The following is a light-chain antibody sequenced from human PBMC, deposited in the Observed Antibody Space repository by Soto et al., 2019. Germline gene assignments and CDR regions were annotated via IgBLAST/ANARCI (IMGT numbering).Light chain of an antibody. V-gene: IGKV3-11*01. J-gene: IGKJ1*01. CDR3: HQRQSWPRT. CDR2: QTS. Sequence: EIVLTQSPATLSSFPCDRVTLSCRASQYINTRLAWYRHRPGQAPRLLIYQTSIRAAGIPARFSASGSGTDFTLTISDVQPEDFALYYCHQRQSWPRTFGQGTKVDIK. CDR1: QYINTR.